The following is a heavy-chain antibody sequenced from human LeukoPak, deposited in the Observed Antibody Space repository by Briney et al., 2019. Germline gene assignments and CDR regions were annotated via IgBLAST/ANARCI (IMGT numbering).Heavy chain of an antibody. CDR1: GFTFSSYG. D-gene: IGHD6-19*01. Sequence: HPGGSLRLSCAASGFTFSSYGMHWVRQAPGKGLEWVAVISYDGSNKYYADSVKGRFTISRDNSKNTLYLQMNSLRAEDTAVYYCASSGRYMFFDYWGQGTLVTVSS. CDR3: ASSGRYMFFDY. CDR2: ISYDGSNK. V-gene: IGHV3-30*03. J-gene: IGHJ4*02.